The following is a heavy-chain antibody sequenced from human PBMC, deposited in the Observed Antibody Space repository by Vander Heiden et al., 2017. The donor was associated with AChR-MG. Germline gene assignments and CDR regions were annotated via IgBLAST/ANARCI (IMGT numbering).Heavy chain of an antibody. D-gene: IGHD3-22*01. CDR3: AREGWDSSGYYHPLDY. CDR1: GYTFPGYY. V-gene: IGHV1-2*06. CDR2: INPNSGDT. J-gene: IGHJ4*02. Sequence: VQLVQSGAEVKKPGASVKVSCKASGYTFPGYYMHWVRQAPGQGLEWMGRINPNSGDTNYAQPFQGRVTMTRDTSISTAYMELSRLRSDDTAVYYCAREGWDSSGYYHPLDYWGQGILVAVSS.